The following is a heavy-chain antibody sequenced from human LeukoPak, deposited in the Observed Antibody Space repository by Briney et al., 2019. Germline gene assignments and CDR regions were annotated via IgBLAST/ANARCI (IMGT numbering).Heavy chain of an antibody. V-gene: IGHV3-30*18. J-gene: IGHJ6*02. D-gene: IGHD6-13*01. Sequence: GRSLRLSCAASGFTFSSYGMHWVRQAPGKRLEWVALISFDGVKTDYADSVKGRFTISRDSSQNTLYLQMNSLRAEDTAVYYCAKDRGSSSAAYGMDVWGQGTTVTVSS. CDR3: AKDRGSSSAAYGMDV. CDR1: GFTFSSYG. CDR2: ISFDGVKT.